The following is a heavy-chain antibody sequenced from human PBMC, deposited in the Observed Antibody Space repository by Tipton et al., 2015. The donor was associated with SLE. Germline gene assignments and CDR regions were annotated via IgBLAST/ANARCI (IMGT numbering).Heavy chain of an antibody. CDR2: ITEDGSDK. J-gene: IGHJ4*02. CDR3: ARGPPIPVIITYSEY. D-gene: IGHD6-19*01. Sequence: SLRLSCAASGFTFSNYWMSWVRQAPGKGLEWVADITEDGSDKNYVDSVKGRFTISRDNTKNSLYLQMNSLRAEDTAVYYCARGPPIPVIITYSEYWGQGMLVTVSS. CDR1: GFTFSNYW. V-gene: IGHV3-7*03.